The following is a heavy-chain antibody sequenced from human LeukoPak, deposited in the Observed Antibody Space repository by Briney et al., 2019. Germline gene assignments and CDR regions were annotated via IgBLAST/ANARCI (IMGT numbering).Heavy chain of an antibody. J-gene: IGHJ3*02. Sequence: SETLSLTCTVSGGSISSYDWSWIRQPPGKGLEWIGYIYYSWSTNYNPSLKSRVTISVGTSKNQFSLKLSSVTAADTAVYYCARQRGDYDFWSGYPLDAFDIWGQGTMVTVSS. CDR1: GGSISSYD. V-gene: IGHV4-59*08. CDR3: ARQRGDYDFWSGYPLDAFDI. D-gene: IGHD3-3*01. CDR2: IYYSWST.